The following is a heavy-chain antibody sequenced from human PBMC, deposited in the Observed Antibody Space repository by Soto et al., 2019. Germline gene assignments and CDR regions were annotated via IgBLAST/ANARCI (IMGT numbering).Heavy chain of an antibody. V-gene: IGHV4-34*01. Sequence: SETLSLTCAVYGGSFSGYYWSWIRQPPGKGLEWIGEINHSGSTNYNPSLKSRVTISVDTSKNQFSLKLSSVTAADTAVYYCARGASIVGATGDYWGQGTLVTVSS. CDR2: INHSGST. CDR3: ARGASIVGATGDY. D-gene: IGHD1-26*01. J-gene: IGHJ4*02. CDR1: GGSFSGYY.